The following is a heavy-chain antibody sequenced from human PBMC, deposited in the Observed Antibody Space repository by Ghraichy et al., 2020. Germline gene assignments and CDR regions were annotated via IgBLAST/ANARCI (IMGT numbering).Heavy chain of an antibody. Sequence: LSLTCAASGFTFSSYSMNWVRQAPGKGLEWVSSISSSSSYIYYADSVKGRFTISRDNAKNSLYLQMNSLRAEDTAVYYCASVNSGYSYGVDYWGQETLVTVSS. D-gene: IGHD5-18*01. V-gene: IGHV3-21*01. CDR2: ISSSSSYI. J-gene: IGHJ4*02. CDR1: GFTFSSYS. CDR3: ASVNSGYSYGVDY.